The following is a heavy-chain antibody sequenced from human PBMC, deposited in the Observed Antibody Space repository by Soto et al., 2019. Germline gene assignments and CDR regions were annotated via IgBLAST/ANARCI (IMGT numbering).Heavy chain of an antibody. CDR2: IFSNDAK. J-gene: IGHJ4*02. Sequence: QVTLKESGPVLVKPTETLTLTCTVSGFSLSNDRMGVSWIRQPPGKALEWLAHIFSNDAKSYSTSLKSGLTTSKDTSKSQVVLTMTNVGPVDTATYYCARIVSGYTYGRRSYYFDYWGQGSLVTVSS. CDR3: ARIVSGYTYGRRSYYFDY. V-gene: IGHV2-26*01. CDR1: GFSLSNDRMG. D-gene: IGHD2-15*01.